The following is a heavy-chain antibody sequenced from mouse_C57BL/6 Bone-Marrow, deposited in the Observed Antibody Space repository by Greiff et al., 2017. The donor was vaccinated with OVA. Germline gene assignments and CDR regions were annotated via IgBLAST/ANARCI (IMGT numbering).Heavy chain of an antibody. CDR1: GFTFSDYG. CDR2: ISSGSSTI. J-gene: IGHJ3*01. Sequence: EVKVVESGGGLVKPGGSLKLSCAASGFTFSDYGMHWVRQAPEKGLEWVAYISSGSSTIYYADTVKGRFTISRDNAKNTLFLQMTSLRSEDTAMYYCAKPYYDYDGPWFAYWGQGTLVTVSA. D-gene: IGHD2-4*01. V-gene: IGHV5-17*01. CDR3: AKPYYDYDGPWFAY.